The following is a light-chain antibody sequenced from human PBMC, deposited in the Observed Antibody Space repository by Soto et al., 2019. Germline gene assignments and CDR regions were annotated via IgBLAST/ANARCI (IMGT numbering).Light chain of an antibody. V-gene: IGLV1-40*01. J-gene: IGLJ3*02. CDR3: QSYDTRLSGWV. CDR2: GNS. Sequence: QPVLTQPPSVSGAPGQRVTISCTGSSSNIGAGYDVHWYQLLPGTAPKFLIYGNSNRPSGVPDRFSGSKSGTSASLAITGLQAEDEADYYCQSYDTRLSGWVFGGGTQLTVL. CDR1: SSNIGAGYD.